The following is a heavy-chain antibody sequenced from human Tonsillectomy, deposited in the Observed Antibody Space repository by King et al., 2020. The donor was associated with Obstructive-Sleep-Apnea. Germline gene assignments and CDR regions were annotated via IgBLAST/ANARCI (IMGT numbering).Heavy chain of an antibody. CDR1: GYIFTNYW. D-gene: IGHD3-22*01. CDR3: ARLRYDSNGYYYGDY. V-gene: IGHV5-10-1*01. Sequence: QLVQSGAEVKKPGESLRISCKGSGYIFTNYWITWVGQKPGKGLEGLGRIDPSDSFSNYSPSFQGHVTILVDKSISTAYLQWRSLKSSDTAMYYCARLRYDSNGYYYGDYWGQGTLVTVSS. CDR2: IDPSDSFS. J-gene: IGHJ4*02.